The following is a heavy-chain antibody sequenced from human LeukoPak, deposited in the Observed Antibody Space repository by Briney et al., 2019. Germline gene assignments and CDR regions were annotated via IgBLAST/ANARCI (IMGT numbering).Heavy chain of an antibody. CDR1: GFTFSSYG. CDR2: ISYDGGNK. Sequence: PGGSLRLSCAASGFTFSSYGMHWVRQAPGKGLEWVAVISYDGGNKYYADSVKGRFTISRDNSKNTLYLQMNSLRAEDTAVYYCAKDLPSVTLADYWGQGTLVTVSS. V-gene: IGHV3-30*18. J-gene: IGHJ4*02. D-gene: IGHD4-17*01. CDR3: AKDLPSVTLADY.